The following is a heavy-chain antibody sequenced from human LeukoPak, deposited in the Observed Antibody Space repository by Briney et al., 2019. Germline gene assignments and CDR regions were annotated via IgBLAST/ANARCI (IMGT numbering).Heavy chain of an antibody. Sequence: PSETLSLTCTVSDGSISSGGFSWSWVREHPGKGLKWIGYIYDNGRTKYNSSLKSRLTISVDPSNNQFSLKLTSVTAADTAVYYCARSGYYAFDIWGQGTMVTVSS. CDR3: ARSGYYAFDI. V-gene: IGHV4-31*03. J-gene: IGHJ3*02. D-gene: IGHD3-3*01. CDR2: IYDNGRT. CDR1: DGSISSGGFS.